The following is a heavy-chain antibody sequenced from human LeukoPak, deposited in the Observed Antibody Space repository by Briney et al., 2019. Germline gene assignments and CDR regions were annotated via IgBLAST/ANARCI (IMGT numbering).Heavy chain of an antibody. CDR1: GGSFGGYY. CDR3: ARNLNGNDY. V-gene: IGHV4-34*01. D-gene: IGHD1-14*01. CDR2: INHSGST. J-gene: IGHJ4*02. Sequence: ETLSLTCAVYGGSFGGYYWSWIRQPPGKGLEWIGEINHSGSTNYNPSLKSRVTISVDTSKNQFSLKLSSVTAADTAVYYCARNLNGNDYWGQGTLVTVSS.